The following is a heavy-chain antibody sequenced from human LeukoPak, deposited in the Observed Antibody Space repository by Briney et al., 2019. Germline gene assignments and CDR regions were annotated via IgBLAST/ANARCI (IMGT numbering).Heavy chain of an antibody. CDR2: INHSGST. D-gene: IGHD2-2*01. V-gene: IGHV4-34*01. CDR3: AGGRRPLVPAALD. J-gene: IGHJ4*02. CDR1: GGSFSGYY. Sequence: SETLSLTCAVYGGSFSGYYWSWIRQPPGKGLEWIGEINHSGSTNYNPSLKSRVTISVDTSKNQFSLKLSSVTAADTAVYYCAGGRRPLVPAALDWGQGTLVTVSS.